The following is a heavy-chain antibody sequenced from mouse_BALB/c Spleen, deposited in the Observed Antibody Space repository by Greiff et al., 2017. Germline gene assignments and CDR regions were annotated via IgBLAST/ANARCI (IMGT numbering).Heavy chain of an antibody. J-gene: IGHJ4*01. CDR3: AREGIYRYDAMDY. CDR2: ISSGSSTI. D-gene: IGHD2-14*01. CDR1: GFTFSSFG. Sequence: EVKLVESGGGLVQPGGSRKLSCAASGFTFSSFGMHWVRQAPEKGLEWVAYISSGSSTIYYADTVKGRFTISRDNPKNTLFLQMTSLRSEDTAMYYCAREGIYRYDAMDYWGQGTSVTVSS. V-gene: IGHV5-17*02.